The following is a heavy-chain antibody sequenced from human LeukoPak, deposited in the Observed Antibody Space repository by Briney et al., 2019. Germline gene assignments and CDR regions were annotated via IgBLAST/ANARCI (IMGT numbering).Heavy chain of an antibody. V-gene: IGHV1-18*01. Sequence: ASVKVSCKASGYPFTTYGITWVRQAPGQGLEWMGWISTYNGDTNYTQKFQGRVTMTTDTSTNTAYIELRSLTSDDTAAYYCARGPPYSSSWHYYFDYWGQGTLVTVSS. CDR3: ARGPPYSSSWHYYFDY. CDR2: ISTYNGDT. D-gene: IGHD6-13*01. J-gene: IGHJ4*02. CDR1: GYPFTTYG.